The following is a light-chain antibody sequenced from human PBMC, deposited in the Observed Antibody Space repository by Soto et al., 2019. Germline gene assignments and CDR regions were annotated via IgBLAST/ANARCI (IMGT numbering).Light chain of an antibody. CDR2: GAA. Sequence: ETVMTQSPVTLSVSPGQRVTLSCRASQSVTSDLAWYQQRPGQAPRLLIYGAATRATGIPARFSGSGSGTEFTLTNSSLQSEDFALYYCQQYNQWPLTFGGGTKVEIK. CDR3: QQYNQWPLT. CDR1: QSVTSD. V-gene: IGKV3-15*01. J-gene: IGKJ4*01.